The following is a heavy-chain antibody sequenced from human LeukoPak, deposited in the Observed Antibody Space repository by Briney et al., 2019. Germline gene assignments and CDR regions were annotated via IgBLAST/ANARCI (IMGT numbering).Heavy chain of an antibody. CDR2: ISSSSSYI. CDR3: ARDSRVARAYYGMDV. J-gene: IGHJ6*02. Sequence: GGSLRLSCAASGFTFSSYSMNWDRQAPGKGLEWVSSISSSSSYIYYADSVKGRFTISRDNAKNSLYLQMNSLRAEDTAVYYCARDSRVARAYYGMDVWGQGTTVTVSS. V-gene: IGHV3-21*01. D-gene: IGHD2-15*01. CDR1: GFTFSSYS.